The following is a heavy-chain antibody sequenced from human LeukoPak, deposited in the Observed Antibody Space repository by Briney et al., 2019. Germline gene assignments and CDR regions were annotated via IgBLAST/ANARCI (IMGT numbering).Heavy chain of an antibody. V-gene: IGHV4-61*02. D-gene: IGHD3-3*01. J-gene: IGHJ6*03. CDR1: GGSISSGSYY. Sequence: SETLSLTCTVSGGSISSGSYYWSWIRQPAGKGLEGIGRIYTSGSTNYNPSLKSRVTISVDTSKNQFSPKLSSVTAADTAVYYCARSADFWSGYHDYYYYYMDVWGKGTTVTVSS. CDR2: IYTSGST. CDR3: ARSADFWSGYHDYYYYYMDV.